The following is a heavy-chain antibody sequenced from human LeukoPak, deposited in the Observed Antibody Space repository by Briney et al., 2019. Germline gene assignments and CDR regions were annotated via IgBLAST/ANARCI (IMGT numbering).Heavy chain of an antibody. CDR2: ISDDGSFT. J-gene: IGHJ4*02. CDR1: GLVFGKYA. Sequence: GGSLRLSCAASGLVFGKYAMAWVRQAPGKGLECVSIISDDGSFTYYLDSVKGRSTIFRDNSKNTLYLHMNSLKAEDTAVYYCAKGRCSGPGCDSFDYWGQGTLVTVSS. CDR3: AKGRCSGPGCDSFDY. D-gene: IGHD5-12*01. V-gene: IGHV3-23*01.